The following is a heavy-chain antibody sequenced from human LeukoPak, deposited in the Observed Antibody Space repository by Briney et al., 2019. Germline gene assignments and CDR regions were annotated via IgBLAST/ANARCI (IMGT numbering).Heavy chain of an antibody. CDR1: GFTFSSYG. Sequence: PGGSLRLSCAASGFTFSSYGMHWVRQAPGKGLEWVAFIRYDGSNKYYADSVKGRFTISRDNSKNTLYLQMNSLRAEDTAVYYCARERAYAGPGSATRCRAFDYWGQGTLVTVSS. J-gene: IGHJ4*02. V-gene: IGHV3-30*02. CDR2: IRYDGSNK. D-gene: IGHD2-15*01. CDR3: ARERAYAGPGSATRCRAFDY.